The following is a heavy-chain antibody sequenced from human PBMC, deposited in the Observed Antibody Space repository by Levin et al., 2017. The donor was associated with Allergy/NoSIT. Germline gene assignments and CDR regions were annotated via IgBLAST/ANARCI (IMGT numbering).Heavy chain of an antibody. Sequence: ASVKVSCKVSGYTLTELSMHWVRQAPGKGLEWMGGFDPEDGETIYAQKFQGRVTMTEDTSTDTAYMELSSLRSEDTAVYYCATDRGWAGEGPSGSGGYYFDYWGQGTLVTVSS. J-gene: IGHJ4*02. CDR3: ATDRGWAGEGPSGSGGYYFDY. V-gene: IGHV1-24*01. CDR1: GYTLTELS. CDR2: FDPEDGET. D-gene: IGHD6-19*01.